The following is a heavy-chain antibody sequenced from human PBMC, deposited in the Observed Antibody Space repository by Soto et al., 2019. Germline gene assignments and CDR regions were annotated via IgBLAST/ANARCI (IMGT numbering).Heavy chain of an antibody. CDR3: ARMGYGDYYFDY. J-gene: IGHJ4*02. Sequence: ASVKVSCKASGYTFTSYAMHWVRQAPGQRLEWMGWINAGNGNTKYYSTSLKTRLTISKDTSKNQVVLTMTNMDPVDTATYYCARMGYGDYYFDYWGQGTLVTVSS. V-gene: IGHV1-3*01. CDR2: INAGNGNT. D-gene: IGHD5-18*01. CDR1: GYTFTSYA.